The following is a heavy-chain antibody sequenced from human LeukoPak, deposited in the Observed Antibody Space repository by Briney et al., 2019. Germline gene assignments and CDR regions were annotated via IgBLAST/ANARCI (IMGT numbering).Heavy chain of an antibody. CDR2: INHSGST. Sequence: SETLSLTCAVYGGSFSGYYWSWIRQPPGKGLEWIGEINHSGSTNYNPSLKSRVTISVDTSKNQFSLKLSSVTAADAAVYYCARRGTYYYGMDVWGKGTTVTVSS. J-gene: IGHJ6*04. V-gene: IGHV4-34*01. CDR1: GGSFSGYY. CDR3: ARRGTYYYGMDV.